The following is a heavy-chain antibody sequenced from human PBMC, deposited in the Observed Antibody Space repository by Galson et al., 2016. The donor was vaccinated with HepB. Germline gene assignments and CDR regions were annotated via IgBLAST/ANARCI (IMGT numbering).Heavy chain of an antibody. CDR3: ARGDMEGHSNGWYNPFDY. D-gene: IGHD6-19*01. CDR1: GGSISSYY. J-gene: IGHJ4*02. CDR2: IYPSGST. V-gene: IGHV4-4*07. Sequence: ETLSLTCTVYGGSISSYYWSWIRQPAGKGLEWIGRIYPSGSTNYNPSLKSRVTMSLDTSKNQFSLKLTSVTAADTAVYYCARGDMEGHSNGWYNPFDYWGQGTLVTVSS.